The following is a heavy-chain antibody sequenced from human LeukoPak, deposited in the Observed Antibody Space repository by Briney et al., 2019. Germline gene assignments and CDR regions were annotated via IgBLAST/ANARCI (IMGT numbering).Heavy chain of an antibody. CDR2: IYYSGST. D-gene: IGHD3-9*01. CDR3: ARADYDILTGYYLFDY. CDR1: GGSISSGSYY. V-gene: IGHV4-61*01. J-gene: IGHJ4*02. Sequence: PSQTLSLTCTVSGGSISSGSYYWSWIRQPPGKGLEWIGYIYYSGSTNYNPSLKSRVTISVDTSKNQFSLKLSSVTAADTAVYYCARADYDILTGYYLFDYWGQGTLVTVSS.